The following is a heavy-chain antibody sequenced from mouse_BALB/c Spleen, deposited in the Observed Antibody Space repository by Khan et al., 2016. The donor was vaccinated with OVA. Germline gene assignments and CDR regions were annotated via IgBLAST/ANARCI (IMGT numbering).Heavy chain of an antibody. CDR1: GFTFSTYG. D-gene: IGHD4-1*01. CDR3: ASHLTGAFAY. J-gene: IGHJ3*01. V-gene: IGHV5-6*01. Sequence: EVELVESGGDLMKPGGSLKLSCAASGFTFSTYGMSWVRQTPDKRLEWVATINSDGYYTYYPDSLQGRFTISRNNAKNPLYLQMSSLKSEDTAMYYCASHLTGAFAYWGQGTLVTVSA. CDR2: INSDGYYT.